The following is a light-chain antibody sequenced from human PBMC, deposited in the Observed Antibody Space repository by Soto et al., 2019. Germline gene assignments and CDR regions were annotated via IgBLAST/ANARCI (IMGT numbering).Light chain of an antibody. V-gene: IGLV1-47*01. Sequence: QPVLTQPPSASGTPGQRVTISCSGSSSNIGSNYVYWYHQLPGTAPKLVIYRNNQRPSGVPDRFSGSKSGTSASLAISGLRSEDEADYYCATWDDSLSAFYVFGTGTKVTVL. CDR2: RNN. CDR1: SSNIGSNY. CDR3: ATWDDSLSAFYV. J-gene: IGLJ1*01.